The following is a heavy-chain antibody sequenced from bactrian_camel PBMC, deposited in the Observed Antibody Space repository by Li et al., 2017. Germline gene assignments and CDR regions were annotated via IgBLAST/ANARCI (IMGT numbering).Heavy chain of an antibody. V-gene: IGHV3S9*01. Sequence: QLVESGGGLVQAGGSLRLSCAASEYTFCMAWFRQRPGKGLQWVTSIYRSGSTYYGDSAKGRFTISRDNAKNTVYLQMNSLKPEDTAVYYCASLWAVWAYNYWGQGTQVTVS. CDR3: ASLWAVWAYNY. CDR1: EYTFC. D-gene: IGHD5*01. CDR2: IYRSGST. J-gene: IGHJ4*01.